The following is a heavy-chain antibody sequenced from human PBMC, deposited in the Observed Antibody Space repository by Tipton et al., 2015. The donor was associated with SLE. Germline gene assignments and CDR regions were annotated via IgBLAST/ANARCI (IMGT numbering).Heavy chain of an antibody. CDR1: GFSFKRFA. Sequence: SLRLSCAASGFSFKRFAMNWVRQAPGKGLEWVSAISGSGGSPYYADSVKGRFTISRDNSKNTLYLQMSSLRAEDTATYYCAKVAIATGGSGHGSPDYWGQGTLVTVSP. CDR3: AKVAIATGGSGHGSPDY. CDR2: ISGSGGSP. D-gene: IGHD2-21*01. V-gene: IGHV3-23*01. J-gene: IGHJ4*02.